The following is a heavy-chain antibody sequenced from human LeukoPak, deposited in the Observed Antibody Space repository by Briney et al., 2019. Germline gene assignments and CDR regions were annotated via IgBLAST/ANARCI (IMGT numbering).Heavy chain of an antibody. CDR3: ARAGYGDYYMDV. CDR1: GYSISSGYY. D-gene: IGHD4-17*01. J-gene: IGHJ6*03. Sequence: SETLSLTCTVSGYSISSGYYWGWTRQPPGKGLEWIGSIYHSGSTYYNPSLKSRVTISVDTSKNQFSLKLSSVTAADTAVYYCARAGYGDYYMDVWGKGTTVTVSS. CDR2: IYHSGST. V-gene: IGHV4-38-2*02.